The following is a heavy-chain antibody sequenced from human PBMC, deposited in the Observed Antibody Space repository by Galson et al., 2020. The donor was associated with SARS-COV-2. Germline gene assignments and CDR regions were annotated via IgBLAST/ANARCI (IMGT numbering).Heavy chain of an antibody. Sequence: SETLSLTCAVYGESFNGHYWSWIRQPPGKGLEWIAEINPTGSIHYSPSLKSRITISADTSKNQFSLQLTAVTAADTAVYYCARGQRQVNMVLMIVSGGAVYFDSWGQGTLGTVSS. CDR3: ARGQRQVNMVLMIVSGGAVYFDS. J-gene: IGHJ4*02. CDR2: INPTGSI. V-gene: IGHV4-34*01. D-gene: IGHD2-8*01. CDR1: GESFNGHY.